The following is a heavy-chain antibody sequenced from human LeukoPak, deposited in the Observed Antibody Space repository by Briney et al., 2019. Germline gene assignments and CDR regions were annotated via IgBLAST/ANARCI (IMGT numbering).Heavy chain of an antibody. Sequence: ASVKVSCKATGYTFTGYFMHWVRQAPGQGLEWMGRINPNTGGTDYAQKFQGRVTMTRDTSISTAYMELSGLIFDDTAVYFCAGDRFDDYFPYDYWGQGTLVTVSS. V-gene: IGHV1-2*06. CDR2: INPNTGGT. CDR3: AGDRFDDYFPYDY. CDR1: GYTFTGYF. D-gene: IGHD2/OR15-2a*01. J-gene: IGHJ4*02.